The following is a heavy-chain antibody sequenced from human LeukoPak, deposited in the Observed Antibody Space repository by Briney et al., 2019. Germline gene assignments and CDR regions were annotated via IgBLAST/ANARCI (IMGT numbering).Heavy chain of an antibody. J-gene: IGHJ4*02. CDR2: IKQDGSEK. V-gene: IGHV3-7*01. CDR1: VFTFNNYW. D-gene: IGHD2-15*01. Sequence: PGGSLRLSCAASVFTFNNYWMSWVRQAPGKGLEWVANIKQDGSEKYYVDSVKGRFTISRDNAKHSLYVQMNSLRAKDTAVYYCSRGGSYLDYWGQGTLVTVSS. CDR3: SRGGSYLDY.